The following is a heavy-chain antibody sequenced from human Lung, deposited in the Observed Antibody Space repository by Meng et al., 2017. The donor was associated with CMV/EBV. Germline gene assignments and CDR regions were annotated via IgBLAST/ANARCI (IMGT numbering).Heavy chain of an antibody. CDR2: ITNNRSNK. D-gene: IGHD6-13*01. CDR3: ASRAGIATYYYYGMDV. Sequence: SXAASGFTFSSYAMHWVRQAPGKGLEWVTFITNNRSNKYYADSVKGRFTISRDNSKNTLYLQMNSLRAEDTAVYYCASRAGIATYYYYGMDVWGQGTXVTVAS. V-gene: IGHV3-30-3*01. CDR1: GFTFSSYA. J-gene: IGHJ6*02.